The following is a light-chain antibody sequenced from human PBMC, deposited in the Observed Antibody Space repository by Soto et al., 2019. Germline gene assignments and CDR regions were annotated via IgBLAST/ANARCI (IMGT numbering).Light chain of an antibody. Sequence: EIEMMHSPATLSVYPGERVTLSCRASQSVSTNLAWYQQKPGQAPRLLIYGAFTRATGIPTRFTGSGSGTEFTLTISSLQSEDFAVYCCQQYSRWPPEWTFGQRSMADIK. CDR3: QQYSRWPPEWT. J-gene: IGKJ1*01. CDR2: GAF. V-gene: IGKV3-15*01. CDR1: QSVSTN.